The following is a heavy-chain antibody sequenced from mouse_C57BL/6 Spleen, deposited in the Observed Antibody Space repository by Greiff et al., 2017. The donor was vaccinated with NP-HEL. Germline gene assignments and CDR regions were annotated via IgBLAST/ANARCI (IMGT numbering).Heavy chain of an antibody. D-gene: IGHD1-1*01. CDR1: GYTFTSYW. Sequence: QVQLQQPGAELVRPGTSVKLSCKASGYTFTSYWMHWVKQRPGQGLEWIGVIDPSDSYTNYNQKFKDKATLTVDTSSSTAYMQLSSLTSEDSAVYYCARSTTVVARYFDVWGTGTTVTVSS. CDR3: ARSTTVVARYFDV. J-gene: IGHJ1*03. CDR2: IDPSDSYT. V-gene: IGHV1-59*01.